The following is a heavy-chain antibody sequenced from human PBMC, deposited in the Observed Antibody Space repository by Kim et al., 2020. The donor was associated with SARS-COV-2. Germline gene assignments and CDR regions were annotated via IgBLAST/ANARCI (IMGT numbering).Heavy chain of an antibody. J-gene: IGHJ4*02. CDR2: IHYSGST. V-gene: IGHV4-59*01. Sequence: SETLSLTCTVSGASISNFYWSWIRQPPGKGLEWIGYIHYSGSTNYSPSLKSRVTISVDKSKNQISLKLTSVTAADTAVYYCARGELGAAMIDWGQGTLVTVSS. D-gene: IGHD2-2*01. CDR3: ARGELGAAMID. CDR1: GASISNFY.